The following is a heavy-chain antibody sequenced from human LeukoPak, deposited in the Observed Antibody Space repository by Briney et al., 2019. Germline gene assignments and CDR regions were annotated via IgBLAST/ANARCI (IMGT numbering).Heavy chain of an antibody. Sequence: ASVKVSCKASGYTFTSYGISWVRQAPGQGLEWMGWISAYNGNTNYAQKFQGRVTITRDTSASTAYMELSSLRSEDTAVYYCARVPVYCSGGSCYGRYFDYWGQGTLVTVSS. D-gene: IGHD2-15*01. CDR2: ISAYNGNT. V-gene: IGHV1-18*01. CDR3: ARVPVYCSGGSCYGRYFDY. J-gene: IGHJ4*02. CDR1: GYTFTSYG.